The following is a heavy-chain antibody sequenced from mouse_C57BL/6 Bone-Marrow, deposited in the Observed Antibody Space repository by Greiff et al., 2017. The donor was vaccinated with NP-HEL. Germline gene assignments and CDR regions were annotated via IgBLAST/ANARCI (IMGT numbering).Heavy chain of an antibody. J-gene: IGHJ2*01. CDR2: ISSGGSYT. CDR1: GFTFSSYG. D-gene: IGHD3-2*02. V-gene: IGHV5-6*01. CDR3: ARHLDRSDY. Sequence: VQLKESGGELVKPGGSLKLSCAASGFTFSSYGMSWVRQTPDKRLEWVATISSGGSYTYYPDSVKGRFTISRDNAKNTLYLHMSSLKSEDTAMYYCARHLDRSDYWDQGTTLTVSS.